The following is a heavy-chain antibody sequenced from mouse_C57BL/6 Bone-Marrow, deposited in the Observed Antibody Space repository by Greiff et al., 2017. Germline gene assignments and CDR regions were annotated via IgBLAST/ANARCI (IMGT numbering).Heavy chain of an antibody. J-gene: IGHJ2*01. CDR2: IDPETGGT. V-gene: IGHV1-15*01. CDR3: TSDGDY. Sequence: VQLQQSGAELVRPGASVTLSCKASGYTFTDYEMHWVKQTPVHGLEWIGAIDPETGGTAYNQKFKGKAILTADKSSSTAYMERRSLTSEDSAVYYCTSDGDYWGQGTTLTVSS. CDR1: GYTFTDYE.